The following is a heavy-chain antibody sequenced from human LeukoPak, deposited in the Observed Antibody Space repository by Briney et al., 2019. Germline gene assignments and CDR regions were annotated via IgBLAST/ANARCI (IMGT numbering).Heavy chain of an antibody. Sequence: GGSLRLSCAASGFTFSGSAIHWVRQSSGKGLEWVGQIDKKDKGYATATAYAASVKGRFTISRDDSINTAYLQMKSMKTEDTALYYCTRDSGTYNWFDPWGQGTLVTVSS. CDR2: IDKKDKGYATAT. D-gene: IGHD1-26*01. J-gene: IGHJ5*02. CDR3: TRDSGTYNWFDP. V-gene: IGHV3-73*01. CDR1: GFTFSGSA.